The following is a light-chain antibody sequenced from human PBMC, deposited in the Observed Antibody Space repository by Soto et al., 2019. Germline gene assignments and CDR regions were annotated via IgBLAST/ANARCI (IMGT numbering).Light chain of an antibody. V-gene: IGLV2-8*01. CDR2: EVT. Sequence: QSVLTQPPSASGSPGQSVTISCTGTSSDVGGFNYVSWYQQHPGKAPKLMIYEVTKRPSGVPDRFSGSKSGNTASLTVSGLQAEDEDDYYCSSYGGGNNYVFATGTKVT. CDR3: SSYGGGNNYV. CDR1: SSDVGGFNY. J-gene: IGLJ1*01.